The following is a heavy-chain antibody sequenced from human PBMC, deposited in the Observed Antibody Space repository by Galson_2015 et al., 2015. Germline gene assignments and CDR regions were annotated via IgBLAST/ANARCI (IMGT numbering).Heavy chain of an antibody. D-gene: IGHD6-25*01. CDR1: GFTFSSYA. CDR2: ISYDGSNK. V-gene: IGHV3-30*01. J-gene: IGHJ4*02. CDR3: ARAPEVPAADY. Sequence: SLRLSCAASGFTFSSYAMHWVRQAPGKGLEWVAVISYDGSNKYYADSVKGRFTISRDNSKNTLYLQMNSLRAEDTAVYYCARAPEVPAADYWGQGTLVTVSS.